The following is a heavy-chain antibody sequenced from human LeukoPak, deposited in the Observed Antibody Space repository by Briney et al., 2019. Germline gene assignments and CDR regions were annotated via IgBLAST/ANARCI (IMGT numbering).Heavy chain of an antibody. CDR3: ANSYDSSGYPLASPPFDY. D-gene: IGHD3-22*01. CDR1: GFTFSSYG. Sequence: PGGSLRLSCAASGFTFSSYGMHWVRQAPGKGLEWVAVIWYDGSNKYYADSVKGRFTISRDNSKNTLYLQMNSLRAEDTAVYYCANSYDSSGYPLASPPFDYWGQGTLVTVSS. J-gene: IGHJ4*02. V-gene: IGHV3-33*06. CDR2: IWYDGSNK.